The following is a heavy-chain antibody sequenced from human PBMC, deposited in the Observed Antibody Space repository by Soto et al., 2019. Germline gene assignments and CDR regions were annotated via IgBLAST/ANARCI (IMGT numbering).Heavy chain of an antibody. CDR3: RPLRGPYYFEY. Sequence: SETLSLTCTVSGGSISSSSYYWGWIRQPPGKGLEWIGSIYYSGSTYYNPSLKSRVTISVDTSKNQFSLKLSSVTAADTAVYYARPLRGPYYFEYWGQGTLVTVSS. V-gene: IGHV4-39*01. CDR2: IYYSGST. CDR1: GGSISSSSYY. J-gene: IGHJ4*02.